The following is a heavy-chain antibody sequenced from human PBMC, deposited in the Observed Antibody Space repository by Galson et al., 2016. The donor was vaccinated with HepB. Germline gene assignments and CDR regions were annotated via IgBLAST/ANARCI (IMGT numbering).Heavy chain of an antibody. CDR2: IWYDGSNK. CDR1: GFTFSSYG. D-gene: IGHD1-26*01. J-gene: IGHJ6*02. V-gene: IGHV3-33*03. CDR3: AKGGELRGVFYYYGMDV. Sequence: LRLSCAASGFTFSSYGMHWVRQAPGKGLEWVAVIWYDGSNKYYADSVKGRFTISRDNSKNTLYMQMNSLRAEDTAVYYCAKGGELRGVFYYYGMDVWGQGTTVTASS.